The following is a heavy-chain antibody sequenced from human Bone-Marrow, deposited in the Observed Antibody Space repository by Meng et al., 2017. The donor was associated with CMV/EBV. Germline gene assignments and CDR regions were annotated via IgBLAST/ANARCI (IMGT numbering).Heavy chain of an antibody. V-gene: IGHV3-21*01. Sequence: GESLKISCAASGFTFSSYSMNWVRQAPGKGLEWVSSISSSSSYIYYADSVKGRFTISRDNAKNSLYLQMNSLRAEDTAVYYCARAYYDFWNIYSEGAFDIWGQGTMVTVSS. J-gene: IGHJ3*02. D-gene: IGHD3-3*01. CDR3: ARAYYDFWNIYSEGAFDI. CDR1: GFTFSSYS. CDR2: ISSSSSYI.